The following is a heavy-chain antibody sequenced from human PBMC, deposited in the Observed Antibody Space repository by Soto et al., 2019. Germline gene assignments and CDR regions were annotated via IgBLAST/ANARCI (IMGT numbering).Heavy chain of an antibody. Sequence: SETLSLTCAVYGGSFSGYYWSWIRQPPGKGLEWIGEINHSGSTNYNPSLKSRVTLSVDTSKNQFSLKLCSVTAADTAVYYCARGRVRGNLSSTSWGVWGKGTTVTVSS. V-gene: IGHV4-34*01. CDR2: INHSGST. D-gene: IGHD2-2*01. CDR1: GGSFSGYY. CDR3: ARGRVRGNLSSTSWGV. J-gene: IGHJ6*04.